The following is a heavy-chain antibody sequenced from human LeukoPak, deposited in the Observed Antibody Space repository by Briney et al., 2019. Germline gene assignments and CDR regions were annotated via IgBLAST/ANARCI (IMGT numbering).Heavy chain of an antibody. J-gene: IGHJ4*02. Sequence: GGSLRLSCAASGFTFGSYWMHWVRQAPGKGLVWVSRINSDGSSTSYADSVKGRFTISRDNAKNTLYLQMNSLRAEDTAVYYCARGSWDYYDSSGNDYWGQGTLVTVSS. CDR2: INSDGSST. CDR1: GFTFGSYW. D-gene: IGHD3-22*01. CDR3: ARGSWDYYDSSGNDY. V-gene: IGHV3-74*01.